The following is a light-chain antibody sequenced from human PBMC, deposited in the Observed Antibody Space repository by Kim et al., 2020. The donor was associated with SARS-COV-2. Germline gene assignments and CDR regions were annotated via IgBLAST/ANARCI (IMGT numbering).Light chain of an antibody. CDR3: STWDDSLSGWV. Sequence: GQRVTISCSGSRSNIGSNTVYWYQQLPGTAPKLLTYRNNQRPSGVPDRFSGSKSGTSASLAISGLRSEDEADYYCSTWDDSLSGWVFGGGTQPTVL. CDR1: RSNIGSNT. J-gene: IGLJ3*02. CDR2: RNN. V-gene: IGLV1-47*01.